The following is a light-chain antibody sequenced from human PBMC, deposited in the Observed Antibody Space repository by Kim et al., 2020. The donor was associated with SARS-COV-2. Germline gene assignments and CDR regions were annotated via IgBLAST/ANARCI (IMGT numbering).Light chain of an antibody. V-gene: IGKV1-16*02. Sequence: ASVGDRVTITCRASQDMKNNLVCFQQKTGKAPRSLIYAASSLQSGVPSKFSGSGSGTDFTLTITSLQPEDFVTYYCQQYQSYPVTFGQGTRLEIK. J-gene: IGKJ5*01. CDR2: AAS. CDR1: QDMKNN. CDR3: QQYQSYPVT.